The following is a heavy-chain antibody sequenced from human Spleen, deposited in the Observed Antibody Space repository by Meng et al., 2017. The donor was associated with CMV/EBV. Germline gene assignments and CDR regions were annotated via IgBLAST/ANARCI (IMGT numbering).Heavy chain of an antibody. CDR2: IRYDGSNK. CDR3: AKDRFGTLG. V-gene: IGHV3-30*02. Sequence: QPLVSGGVVVQPGGSLRLSCAASGFTFSSYGMHWVRQAPGKGLEWVAFIRYDGSNKYYADSVKGRFTISRDNSKNTLYLQMNSLRAEDTAVYYCAKDRFGTLGWGQGTLVTVSS. CDR1: GFTFSSYG. J-gene: IGHJ4*02. D-gene: IGHD1-7*01.